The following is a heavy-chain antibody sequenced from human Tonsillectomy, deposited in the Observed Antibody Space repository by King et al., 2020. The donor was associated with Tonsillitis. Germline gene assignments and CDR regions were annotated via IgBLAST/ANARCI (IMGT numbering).Heavy chain of an antibody. V-gene: IGHV5-51*01. CDR2: IYPGDSDT. D-gene: IGHD2-21*02. Sequence: VQLVESGAEVKKPGESLKISCKGSGYSFTSYWIGWVRQMPGKGLEWMGIIYPGDSDTSYSPSFQGQVTISADKSISTAYLQWSSLKASDTAMYYCARPRHCGGDCYSHYYFDYWGQGTLVTVSS. J-gene: IGHJ4*02. CDR3: ARPRHCGGDCYSHYYFDY. CDR1: GYSFTSYW.